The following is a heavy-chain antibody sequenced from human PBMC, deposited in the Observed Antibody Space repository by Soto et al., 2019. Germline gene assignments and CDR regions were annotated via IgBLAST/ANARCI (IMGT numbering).Heavy chain of an antibody. D-gene: IGHD1-7*01. CDR3: ARARTRGITGTTVDP. CDR1: GFTFSSYG. V-gene: IGHV3-33*01. CDR2: IWYDGSNK. J-gene: IGHJ5*02. Sequence: QVQLVESGGGVVQPGRSLRLSCAASGFTFSSYGMHWVRQAPGKGLEWVAVIWYDGSNKYYADSVKGRFTISRDNSKNTLYLQMNSLRAEDTAVYYCARARTRGITGTTVDPWGQGTLVTVSS.